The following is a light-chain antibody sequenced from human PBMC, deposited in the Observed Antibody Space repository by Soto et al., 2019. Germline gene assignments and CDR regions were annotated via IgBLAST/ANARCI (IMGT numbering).Light chain of an antibody. CDR2: DAS. CDR3: QQRSNWPPIT. CDR1: QSISSY. V-gene: IGKV3-11*01. J-gene: IGKJ5*01. Sequence: ETVLTQSPATLSLSPGERAPLSCRASQSISSYLAWYQKKPGQAPRLLIYDASNRATGIPARFSGSGSGTDFTLTISSLEPEDFAVYYCQQRSNWPPITFGQGTRLEIK.